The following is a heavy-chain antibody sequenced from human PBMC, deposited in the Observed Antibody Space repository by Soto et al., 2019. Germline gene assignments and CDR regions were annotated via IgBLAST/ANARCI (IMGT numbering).Heavy chain of an antibody. CDR1: GFTFSSYA. J-gene: IGHJ4*02. D-gene: IGHD3-22*01. CDR3: EKDLSSLGWLALGDTFDS. Sequence: PGGSLRLSCAASGFTFSSYAMNWVRQAPGKGLEWVSSVSANGRNTYYADSVKGRFTVSRDKTKNALFLQLDSLRVEDTAIYYCEKDLSSLGWLALGDTFDSWGPGTLVTVSS. V-gene: IGHV3-23*01. CDR2: VSANGRNT.